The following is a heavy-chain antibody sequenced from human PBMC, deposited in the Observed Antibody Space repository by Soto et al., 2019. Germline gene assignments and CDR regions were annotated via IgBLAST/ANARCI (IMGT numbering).Heavy chain of an antibody. J-gene: IGHJ4*02. V-gene: IGHV5-51*01. CDR1: GYSFSTYW. D-gene: IGHD3-10*01. CDR2: IYPGDSDT. Sequence: GESLKISCTGSGYSFSTYWIAWVRQMPGKGLEWMGIIYPGDSDTRYSPSFQGQVTISADTSTKTAYLQWSSLKASDTAIYYCARLPQFLWFGELTSRASYFNYCGPGTLVTVSS. CDR3: ARLPQFLWFGELTSRASYFNY.